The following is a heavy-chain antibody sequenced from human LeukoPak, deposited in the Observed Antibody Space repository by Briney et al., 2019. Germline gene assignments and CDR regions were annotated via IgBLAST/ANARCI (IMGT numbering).Heavy chain of an antibody. Sequence: PGGSLRLSCAASGFTVSSNYMSWVRQAPGKGLEWGSVIYVDGTTYYSPSLQGRFTISTDNSKIALSLQMNSLRAEDTAVYYCARGDGYNFFDYWCQGTLVTVSS. CDR3: ARGDGYNFFDY. CDR2: IYVDGTT. J-gene: IGHJ4*02. D-gene: IGHD5-24*01. CDR1: GFTVSSNY. V-gene: IGHV3-53*01.